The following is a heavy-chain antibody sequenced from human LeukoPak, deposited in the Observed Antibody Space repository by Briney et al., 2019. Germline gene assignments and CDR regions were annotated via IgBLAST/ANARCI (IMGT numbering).Heavy chain of an antibody. D-gene: IGHD6-19*01. J-gene: IGHJ4*02. V-gene: IGHV3-23*01. CDR3: ARDQYGYSSGWYYFDY. CDR2: ISGSGGST. CDR1: GFTFSSYA. Sequence: GGSLRLSCAASGFTFSSYAMSWVRQAPGKGLEWVSAISGSGGSTYYADSVKGRFTISRDNAKNSLYLQMNSLRAEDTAVYYCARDQYGYSSGWYYFDYWGQGTLVTVSS.